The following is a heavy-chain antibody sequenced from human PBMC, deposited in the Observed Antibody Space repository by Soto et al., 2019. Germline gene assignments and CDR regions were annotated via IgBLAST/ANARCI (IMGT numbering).Heavy chain of an antibody. CDR2: ISDYNGNT. V-gene: IGHV1-18*01. D-gene: IGHD6-19*01. CDR3: ARCGAVAGRE. CDR1: GYTFTSYG. J-gene: IGHJ4*02. Sequence: QVQLVQSGAEVKKPGASVKVSCKASGYTFTSYGISWVRQAPGQGLQWMGWISDYNGNTNYAQKLQGRLTMTTDTSMSTVYMELRSRSSDARAVYYCARCGAVAGREWGQGTLVTDSS.